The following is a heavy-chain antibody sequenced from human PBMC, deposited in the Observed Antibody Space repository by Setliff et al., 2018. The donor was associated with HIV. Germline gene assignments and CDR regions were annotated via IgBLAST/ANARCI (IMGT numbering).Heavy chain of an antibody. CDR3: VREARGGYFDY. CDR1: GYTFTSYY. J-gene: IGHJ4*02. V-gene: IGHV1-46*01. D-gene: IGHD2-15*01. CDR2: VIPSTGDT. Sequence: GASVKVSCKASGYTFTSYYIHWVRQAPGQGLEWMGIVIPSTGDTNYAQNLQGRVTMTRDTSTNTVYMDLSSLKSEDTAVYYCVREARGGYFDYWGQGTLVTVSS.